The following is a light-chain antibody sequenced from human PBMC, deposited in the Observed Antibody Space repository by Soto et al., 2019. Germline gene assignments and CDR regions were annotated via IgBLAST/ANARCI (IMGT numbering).Light chain of an antibody. CDR2: DVS. V-gene: IGLV2-14*03. J-gene: IGLJ1*01. CDR1: SSDVGGYNY. CDR3: SSYTSSSTLDRV. Sequence: QSALTQPASVSGSPGQSITISCTGTSSDVGGYNYVSWYQQHPGKAPKLMIYDVSNRPSRVSNRFSGSKSGNTASLTISGLQAEDEADYYCSSYTSSSTLDRVFGTGTKLTVL.